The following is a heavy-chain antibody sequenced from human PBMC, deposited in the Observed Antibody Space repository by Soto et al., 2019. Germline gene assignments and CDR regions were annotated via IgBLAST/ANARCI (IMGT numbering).Heavy chain of an antibody. CDR1: GYTFTSYY. J-gene: IGHJ6*03. D-gene: IGHD2-15*01. CDR3: ATVPVCSGGSCYSFHYYYMDV. CDR2: INPKDGRT. V-gene: IGHV1-46*01. Sequence: ASVKVSCNASGYTFTSYYMHWVRQAPGQGLEWMGRINPKDGRTSYAQKCQGRVTMTEDTSTDTAHMELSSLRSEDTAVYYCATVPVCSGGSCYSFHYYYMDVWGKGTTVTVSS.